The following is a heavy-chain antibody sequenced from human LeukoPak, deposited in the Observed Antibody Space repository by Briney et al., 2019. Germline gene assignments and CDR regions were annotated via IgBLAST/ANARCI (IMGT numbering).Heavy chain of an antibody. Sequence: SETLSLTCTVSGGSISSGDYYWSWIRQPPGKGLEWIGYIYYSGSTNYNPSLKSRVTISVDTSKNQFSLKLTSVTAADTAAYYCARDSAMGPPSFDYWGQGTLVTVSS. CDR2: IYYSGST. CDR3: ARDSAMGPPSFDY. D-gene: IGHD1-26*01. CDR1: GGSISSGDYY. J-gene: IGHJ4*02. V-gene: IGHV4-61*08.